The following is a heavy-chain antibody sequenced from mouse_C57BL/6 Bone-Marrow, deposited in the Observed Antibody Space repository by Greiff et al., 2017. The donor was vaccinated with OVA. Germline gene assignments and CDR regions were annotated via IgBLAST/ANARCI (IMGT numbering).Heavy chain of an antibody. V-gene: IGHV1-80*01. CDR3: ARSGDSSGYNFDY. D-gene: IGHD3-2*02. J-gene: IGHJ2*01. CDR2: IYPGDGDT. CDR1: GYAFSSYW. Sequence: VQLQESGAELVKPGASVKISCKASGYAFSSYWMNWVKQRPGKGLEWIGQIYPGDGDTNYNGKFKGKATLTADKSSSTAYMQLSSLTSEDSAVYFCARSGDSSGYNFDYWGQGTTLTVSS.